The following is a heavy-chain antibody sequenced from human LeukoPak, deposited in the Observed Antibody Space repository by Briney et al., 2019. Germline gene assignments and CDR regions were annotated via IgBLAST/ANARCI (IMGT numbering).Heavy chain of an antibody. J-gene: IGHJ6*02. CDR3: AKDLIAAAGPLVLNYYYYYGMDV. CDR1: GFTFSSYA. CDR2: ISGSGGST. V-gene: IGHV3-23*01. D-gene: IGHD6-13*01. Sequence: GGSLRLSCAASGFTFSSYAMSWVRQAPGKGLEWGSAISGSGGSTYYADSVKGRFTISRDNSKNTLDLQMNSLRAEDTAVYYCAKDLIAAAGPLVLNYYYYYGMDVWGQGTTVTVSS.